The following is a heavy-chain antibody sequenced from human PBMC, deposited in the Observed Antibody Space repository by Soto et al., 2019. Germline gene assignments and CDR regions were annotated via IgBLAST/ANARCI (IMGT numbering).Heavy chain of an antibody. CDR2: PSYDGNNE. CDR1: GFTFSNYA. V-gene: IGHV3-30*18. D-gene: IGHD1-1*01. Sequence: GGSLRLSCAASGFTFSNYAMHSVRQAPGKGLEWVALPSYDGNNEYYTDSVKGRFTISRDNSKNTLFLQIYSPRPEDTAVYYCAKDKGVFNWTTAYFHYWRQGALFSVSS. CDR3: AKDKGVFNWTTAYFHY. J-gene: IGHJ4*02.